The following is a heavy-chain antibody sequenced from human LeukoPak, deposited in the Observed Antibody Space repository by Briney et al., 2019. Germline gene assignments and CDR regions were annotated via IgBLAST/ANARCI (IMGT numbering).Heavy chain of an antibody. D-gene: IGHD5-18*01. CDR2: INPSGGST. CDR3: ARVSAGYNFDY. J-gene: IGHJ4*02. CDR1: GYTFTDYY. V-gene: IGHV1-46*01. Sequence: GASVKVSCKASGYTFTDYYIHWVRQAPGQGLEWMGIINPSGGSTSYAQKFQGRVTMTRDTSTSTVYMELSSLRSEDTAVYYCARVSAGYNFDYWGQGTLVTVSS.